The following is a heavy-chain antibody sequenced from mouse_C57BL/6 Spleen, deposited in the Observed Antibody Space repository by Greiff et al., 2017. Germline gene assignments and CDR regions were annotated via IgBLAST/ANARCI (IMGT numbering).Heavy chain of an antibody. CDR3: ARYYYSNYGAY. V-gene: IGHV1-82*01. CDR2: IYPGDGDT. D-gene: IGHD2-5*01. J-gene: IGHJ3*01. Sequence: QVQLQQSGPELVKPGASVKISCKASGYAFSSSWMNWVKQRPGKGLEWIGRIYPGDGDTNYNGKFKGKATLTADKSSSTAYMQLSSLTSEDSAVXFCARYYYSNYGAYWGQGTLVTVSA. CDR1: GYAFSSSW.